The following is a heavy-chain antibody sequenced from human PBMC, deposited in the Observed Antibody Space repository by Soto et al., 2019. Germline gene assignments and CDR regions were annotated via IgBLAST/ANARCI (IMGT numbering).Heavy chain of an antibody. V-gene: IGHV1-18*01. Sequence: ASVKVSCKASGDTFSFHTINWVRQAPGQGLEWMGRINAKDDNTNYAQKFQGRVTMTTDTSTSTAYMELRSLRSDDTAVYYCARDVGYGLIDYWGQGTLVTVSS. D-gene: IGHD5-18*01. CDR3: ARDVGYGLIDY. J-gene: IGHJ4*02. CDR2: INAKDDNT. CDR1: GDTFSFHT.